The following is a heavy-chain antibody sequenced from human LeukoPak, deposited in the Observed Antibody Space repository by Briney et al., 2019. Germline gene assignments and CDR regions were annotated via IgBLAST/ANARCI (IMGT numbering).Heavy chain of an antibody. CDR1: GFTFSTYT. J-gene: IGHJ4*02. D-gene: IGHD3-9*01. Sequence: GGSLRLSCLASGFTFSTYTMNWVRQAPGKGLEWISFINTKSKSMYYADSVKGRFTIPRDNSKNSLYLQMNSLRAEDTAFYYCVRDRDWAFDYWGQGTLVTVSS. CDR3: VRDRDWAFDY. V-gene: IGHV3-48*01. CDR2: INTKSKSM.